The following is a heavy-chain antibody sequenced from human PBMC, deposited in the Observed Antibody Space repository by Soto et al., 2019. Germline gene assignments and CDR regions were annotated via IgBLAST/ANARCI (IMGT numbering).Heavy chain of an antibody. CDR1: GFIFSDSV. D-gene: IGHD1-1*01. CDR3: ARQGKGTSWFDP. J-gene: IGHJ5*02. Sequence: EVQLVESGGDLVQHGGSLKLSCAASGFIFSDSVIHWVRQASGKGLEWVGRIRMKVENYATIYAASVKGRFIISRDDSKNTAYLQMNSLKTEDTAMYYCARQGKGTSWFDPWGQGTLVIVSS. CDR2: IRMKVENYAT. V-gene: IGHV3-73*01.